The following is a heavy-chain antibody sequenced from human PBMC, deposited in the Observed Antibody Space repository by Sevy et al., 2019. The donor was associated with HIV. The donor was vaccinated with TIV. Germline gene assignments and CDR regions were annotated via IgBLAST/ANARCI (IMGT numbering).Heavy chain of an antibody. CDR3: ARLIAAAGGALGY. V-gene: IGHV1-18*01. J-gene: IGHJ4*02. CDR2: ISAYNGNR. D-gene: IGHD6-13*01. Sequence: ASVKVSCKDSGYTFTSYGISWVRQAPGQGLEWMGWISAYNGNRNYAQMLQGRVTMTTDTSTSTAYMERRSLRSDDTAVYYCARLIAAAGGALGYWGQGTLVTVSS. CDR1: GYTFTSYG.